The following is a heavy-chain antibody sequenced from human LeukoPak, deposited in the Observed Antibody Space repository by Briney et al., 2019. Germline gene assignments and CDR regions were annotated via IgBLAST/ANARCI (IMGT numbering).Heavy chain of an antibody. V-gene: IGHV3-23*01. CDR2: ISGTGTK. CDR3: AKDKVLRYFDPNPVFNWFDP. D-gene: IGHD3-9*01. J-gene: IGHJ5*02. Sequence: PGGSLRLSCAASGFTFSSYAMSWVRQAPGKGLEWVSSISGTGTKYYADSVKGRFTISRDNSKNTLYLQMNSLGAEDTAVYFCAKDKVLRYFDPNPVFNWFDPWGQGTLVTVSS. CDR1: GFTFSSYA.